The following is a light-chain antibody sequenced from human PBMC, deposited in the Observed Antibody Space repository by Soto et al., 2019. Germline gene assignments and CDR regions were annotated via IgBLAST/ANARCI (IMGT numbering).Light chain of an antibody. CDR2: GNS. CDR3: QSYDSSLSGFWV. J-gene: IGLJ3*02. V-gene: IGLV1-40*01. Sequence: QCVLTQPPSVSGAPGQRVTISCIGSSSNIGAGYDVHWYQQLPGTAPKLLIYGNSNRPSGVPDRFSGSKSGTSASLAITGLQAEDEADYYCQSYDSSLSGFWVFGGGTKVTVL. CDR1: SSNIGAGYD.